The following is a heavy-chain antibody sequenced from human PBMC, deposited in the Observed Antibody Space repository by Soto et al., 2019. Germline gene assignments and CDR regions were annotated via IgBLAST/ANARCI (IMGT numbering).Heavy chain of an antibody. D-gene: IGHD3-3*01. V-gene: IGHV1-24*01. CDR2: FDPEDGET. CDR1: GYTLTELS. CDR3: ATLRPIGVAIKLFDY. Sequence: GASVKVSCKVSGYTLTELSMHWVRQAPGKGLEWMGGFDPEDGETIYAQKFQGRVTMTEDTSTDTAYMELSSLRSEDTAVYYCATLRPIGVAIKLFDYWGQGTLVTVSS. J-gene: IGHJ4*02.